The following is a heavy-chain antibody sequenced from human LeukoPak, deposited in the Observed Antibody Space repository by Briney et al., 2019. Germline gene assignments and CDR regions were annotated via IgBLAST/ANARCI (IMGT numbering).Heavy chain of an antibody. CDR3: ARGVYIAAAQYGY. CDR2: IYYSGTT. D-gene: IGHD6-13*01. Sequence: SETLSLTCTVSGGSISSYYWSWIRQPPGKGLEWIGYIYYSGTTNYNPSLKSRVTMSVDTSKNQFSLKLSSVTAADTAVYYCARGVYIAAAQYGYWGQGTLVTVSS. V-gene: IGHV4-59*01. J-gene: IGHJ4*02. CDR1: GGSISSYY.